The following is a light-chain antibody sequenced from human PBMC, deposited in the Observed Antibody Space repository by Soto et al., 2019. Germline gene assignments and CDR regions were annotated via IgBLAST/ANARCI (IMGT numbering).Light chain of an antibody. Sequence: EIVLTQSPGTLSLSPWERATLSFRASQSVSSNYLAWYQQKPGQAPRLLIYGASSRATGIPDRFSGSGSGTDFTLTIRRLEPEDFAVYYCQQYGSSYPWTFGQGTKVDIK. CDR3: QQYGSSYPWT. CDR1: QSVSSNY. CDR2: GAS. V-gene: IGKV3-20*01. J-gene: IGKJ1*01.